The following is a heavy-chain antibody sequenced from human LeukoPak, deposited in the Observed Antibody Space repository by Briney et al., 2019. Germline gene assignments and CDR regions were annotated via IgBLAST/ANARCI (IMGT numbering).Heavy chain of an antibody. D-gene: IGHD2-2*01. CDR3: ARGDCSSTSCYAFDI. Sequence: ASVKVSCKASGYTFTSYYMHWVRQAPGQGLEWMGIINPSGGSTSHAQKFQGGVTMTRDTSTSTVYMELSSLRSEDTAVYYCARGDCSSTSCYAFDIWGQGTMVTVSS. CDR1: GYTFTSYY. V-gene: IGHV1-46*01. CDR2: INPSGGST. J-gene: IGHJ3*02.